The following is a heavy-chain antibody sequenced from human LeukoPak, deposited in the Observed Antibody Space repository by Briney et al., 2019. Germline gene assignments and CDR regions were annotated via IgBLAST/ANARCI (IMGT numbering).Heavy chain of an antibody. CDR2: ISASGGST. D-gene: IGHD3-10*01. CDR1: GFTLSSYA. V-gene: IGHV3-23*01. Sequence: GGSLRPSCAASGFTLSSYAMSWVRQAPGKGLEWVSSISASGGSTNYADSVKGRFTISRDNSKNTVYLQMNSLRAEDTAVYYCAKVMKGSERLTMVRGVIIKTAGLYYMDVWGKGTTVTVSS. CDR3: AKVMKGSERLTMVRGVIIKTAGLYYMDV. J-gene: IGHJ6*03.